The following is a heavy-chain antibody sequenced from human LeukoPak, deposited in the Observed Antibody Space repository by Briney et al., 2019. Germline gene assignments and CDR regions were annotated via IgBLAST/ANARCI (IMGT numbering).Heavy chain of an antibody. V-gene: IGHV3-20*04. CDR1: GFTVSSNY. D-gene: IGHD6-19*01. Sequence: PGGSLRLSCAASGFTVSSNYMSWVRQAPGKGLEWVSGINWNGGSTTYADSVRGRFTISRDNAKNSLYLQMSSLRAEDTALYYCVRETPIAVAGTIYFYFYMDVWGKGTTVTVSS. J-gene: IGHJ6*03. CDR2: INWNGGST. CDR3: VRETPIAVAGTIYFYFYMDV.